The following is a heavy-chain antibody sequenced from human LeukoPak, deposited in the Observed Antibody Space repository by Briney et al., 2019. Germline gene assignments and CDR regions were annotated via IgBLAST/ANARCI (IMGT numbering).Heavy chain of an antibody. CDR2: MNPNSGNT. Sequence: ASVKVSXKASGYTFTSYDINWVRQATGQGLEWMGWMNPNSGNTGYAQKFQGRVTMTRNTSISTAYMELSSLRSEDTAVYYCARGQFYGDYVNYWGQGTLVTVSS. CDR1: GYTFTSYD. D-gene: IGHD4-17*01. CDR3: ARGQFYGDYVNY. J-gene: IGHJ4*02. V-gene: IGHV1-8*01.